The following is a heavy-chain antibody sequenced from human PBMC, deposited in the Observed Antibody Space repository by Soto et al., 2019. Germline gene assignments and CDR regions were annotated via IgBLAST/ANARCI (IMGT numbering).Heavy chain of an antibody. V-gene: IGHV4-39*01. CDR1: GGSIDRSNYY. J-gene: IGHJ4*02. CDR2: TYYNGNA. Sequence: QLQLQESGPGLVKPSETLSLTCNVSGGSIDRSNYYWDWLRQPPGKGLEWIGTTYYNGNAYYNPPPRGRVSMSVDTSKNQFSLKLVSVTAADTAVYYCARHFVAVVIKGWGYWGQGTLVTVSS. D-gene: IGHD3-10*01. CDR3: ARHFVAVVIKGWGY.